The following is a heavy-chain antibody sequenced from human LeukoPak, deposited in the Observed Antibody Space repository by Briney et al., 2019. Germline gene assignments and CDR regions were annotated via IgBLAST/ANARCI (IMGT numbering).Heavy chain of an antibody. CDR2: INHSGST. CDR1: GGSFSGYY. V-gene: IGHV4-34*01. J-gene: IGHJ4*02. CDR3: ARGKSYSRHFDY. Sequence: SETLSLTCAVYGGSFSGYYWSWIRQPPGKGLEWIGEINHSGSTNSNPSLKSRVTISVDTSKNQFSLKLSSVTAADTAVYYCARGKSYSRHFDYWGQGTLVTVSS. D-gene: IGHD4-11*01.